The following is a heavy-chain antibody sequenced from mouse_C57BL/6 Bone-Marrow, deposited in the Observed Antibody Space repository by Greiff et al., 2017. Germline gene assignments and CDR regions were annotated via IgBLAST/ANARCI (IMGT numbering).Heavy chain of an antibody. CDR1: GYAFSSYW. J-gene: IGHJ4*01. CDR3: ARDHYYGSSYAMDY. Sequence: QVQLQQSGAELVKPGASVKISCKASGYAFSSYWMNWVKQRPGKGLEWIGQIYPGDGDTNYNGKFKGKATLTADKSSSTAYMQLSSLTSEDSAVYCCARDHYYGSSYAMDYWGQGTSVTVSS. CDR2: IYPGDGDT. V-gene: IGHV1-80*01. D-gene: IGHD1-1*01.